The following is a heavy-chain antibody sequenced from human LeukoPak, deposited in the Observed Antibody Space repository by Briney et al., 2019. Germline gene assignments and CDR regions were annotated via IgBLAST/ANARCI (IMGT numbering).Heavy chain of an antibody. D-gene: IGHD4-17*01. CDR2: IWYDGSNK. CDR1: GFTFSSYG. CDR3: ARDGYGDYVFDY. V-gene: IGHV3-33*01. J-gene: IGHJ4*02. Sequence: GGSLRLSCAASGFTFSSYGMHWVRQAPGKGLEWVAVIWYDGSNKYYADSVKGRFTISRDNSKSTLYLQMNSLRAEDTAVYYCARDGYGDYVFDYWGQGTLVTVSS.